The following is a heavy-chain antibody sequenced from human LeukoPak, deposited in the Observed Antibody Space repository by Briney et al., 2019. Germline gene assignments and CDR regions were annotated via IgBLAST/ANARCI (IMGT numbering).Heavy chain of an antibody. CDR3: ARRVRGVIVNWFDP. CDR1: GGSFSGYY. Sequence: SETLSLTCAVYGGSFSGYYWSWIRQPPGKGLEWIGEINHSGSTNYNPSLKSRVTISVDTSKNQFSLKLSSVTAADTAVYYCARRVRGVIVNWFDPWGQGTLVTVSS. CDR2: INHSGST. J-gene: IGHJ5*02. D-gene: IGHD3-10*01. V-gene: IGHV4-34*01.